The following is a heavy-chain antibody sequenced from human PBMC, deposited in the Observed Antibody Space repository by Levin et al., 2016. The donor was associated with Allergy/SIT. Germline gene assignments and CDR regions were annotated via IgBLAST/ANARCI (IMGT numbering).Heavy chain of an antibody. CDR3: ARVGYCSSTSCYQPPFDY. D-gene: IGHD2-2*01. Sequence: VRQAPGKGLEWVSSISSSSSYIYYADSVKGRFTISRDNAKNSLYLQMNSLRAEDTAVYYCARVGYCSSTSCYQPPFDYWGQGTLVTVSS. V-gene: IGHV3-21*01. J-gene: IGHJ4*02. CDR2: ISSSSSYI.